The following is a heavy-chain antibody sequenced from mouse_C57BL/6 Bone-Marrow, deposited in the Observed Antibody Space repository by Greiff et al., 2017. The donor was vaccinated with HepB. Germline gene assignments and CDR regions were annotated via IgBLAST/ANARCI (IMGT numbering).Heavy chain of an antibody. CDR3: NLIYYDYPAWFAY. V-gene: IGHV1-15*01. CDR1: GYTFTDYE. D-gene: IGHD2-4*01. J-gene: IGHJ3*01. Sequence: QVQLQQSGAELVRPGASVTLSCKASGYTFTDYEMHWVKQTPVHGLEWIGAIDPETGGTAYNQKFKGKAILTADKSSSTAYMELRSLTSEDSAVYYCNLIYYDYPAWFAYWGQGTLVTVSA. CDR2: IDPETGGT.